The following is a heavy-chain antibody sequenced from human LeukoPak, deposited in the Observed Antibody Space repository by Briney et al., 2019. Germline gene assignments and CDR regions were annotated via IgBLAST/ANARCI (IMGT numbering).Heavy chain of an antibody. CDR3: VRRAAVRGMDF. CDR1: AFALSTYT. J-gene: IGHJ6*02. D-gene: IGHD1-14*01. CDR2: INPDSKYI. V-gene: IGHV3-21*04. Sequence: PGGSLRLSCAASAFALSTYTMEWVRLAPGKGLEWVSSINPDSKYIYYRDSVRGRFTISRDNFKRTVHLEMSNLRADDTAMYYCVRRAAVRGMDFWGLGTTVIVSS.